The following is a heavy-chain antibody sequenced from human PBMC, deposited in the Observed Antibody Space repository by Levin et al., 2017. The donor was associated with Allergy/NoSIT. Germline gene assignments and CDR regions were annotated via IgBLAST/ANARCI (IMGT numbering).Heavy chain of an antibody. CDR1: GFTFSDYY. V-gene: IGHV3-11*03. Sequence: GGSLRLSCAASGFTFSDYYMSWIRQAPGKGLEWVSYISSSSSYTNYADSVKGRFTISRDNAENSLYLQMNSLRAEDTAVYYCASGPRHSVGFFVQPSYVDPWGQGTLVTVSS. CDR3: ASGPRHSVGFFVQPSYVDP. CDR2: ISSSSSYT. J-gene: IGHJ5*02. D-gene: IGHD5-18*01.